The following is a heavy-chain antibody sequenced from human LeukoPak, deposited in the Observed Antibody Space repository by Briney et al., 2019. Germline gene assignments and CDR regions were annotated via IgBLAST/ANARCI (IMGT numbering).Heavy chain of an antibody. D-gene: IGHD2-15*01. J-gene: IGHJ4*02. CDR3: ARDQSGVAGSFGY. CDR1: GYTFTSYD. Sequence: ASVKVSCKASGYTFTSYDINWVRQATGQGLEWMGWMNPNSGNTGYAQKFQGRVTITRNTSISTAYMELSSLRSEDTAVYYCARDQSGVAGSFGYWGQGTLVTVSS. CDR2: MNPNSGNT. V-gene: IGHV1-8*03.